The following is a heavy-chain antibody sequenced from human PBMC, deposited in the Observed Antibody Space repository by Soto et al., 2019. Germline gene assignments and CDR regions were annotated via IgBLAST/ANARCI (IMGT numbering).Heavy chain of an antibody. CDR2: IYWDDDK. CDR3: AHLLEEYYYDSRGDWLAH. D-gene: IGHD3-22*01. J-gene: IGHJ1*01. V-gene: IGHV2-5*02. CDR1: GFSLSTSGVG. Sequence: XGPTLVNPRQSLTLTCTFSGFSLSTSGVGVGWIRQPPGKALEWLALIYWDDDKRYSPSLKSRLTITKDTSKNQVVLTMTNMDPVDTATYYCAHLLEEYYYDSRGDWLAHWGQGNLVTVSS.